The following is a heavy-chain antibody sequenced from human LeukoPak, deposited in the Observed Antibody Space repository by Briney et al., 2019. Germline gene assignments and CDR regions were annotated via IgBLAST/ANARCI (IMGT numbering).Heavy chain of an antibody. CDR1: GDSISSYY. CDR2: IHYSGNT. CDR3: ARDDTYFYDSSGHGFDF. J-gene: IGHJ4*02. D-gene: IGHD3-22*01. V-gene: IGHV4-59*12. Sequence: SETLPLTCTVSGDSISSYYWSWIRQPPGKGLEWIGYIHYSGNTNYNPSLKSRVTISVDTSKNQFSLKLTSVTAADTALYFCARDDTYFYDSSGHGFDFWGPGTLVTVSS.